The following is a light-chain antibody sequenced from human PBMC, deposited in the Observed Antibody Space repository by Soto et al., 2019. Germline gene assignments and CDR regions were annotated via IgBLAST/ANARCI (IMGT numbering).Light chain of an antibody. CDR2: DVS. J-gene: IGLJ2*01. Sequence: QSALTQPPSVSGSPRQSVSISCTGTSSDVGAYNYVSWYQQHPGEAPKLMIYDVSRRPSGVPDRFSGSKSGNTASLTISGLQAEDEADYYCCSLAGSYTVIVGGGTKLTVL. V-gene: IGLV2-11*01. CDR3: CSLAGSYTVI. CDR1: SSDVGAYNY.